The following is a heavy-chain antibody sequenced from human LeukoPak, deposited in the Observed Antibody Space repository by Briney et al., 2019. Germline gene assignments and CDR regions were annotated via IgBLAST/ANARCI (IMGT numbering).Heavy chain of an antibody. J-gene: IGHJ4*02. Sequence: SETLSLTCTVSGGSISSGDYYWSWIRQPPGKGLEWIGYIYYSGSTYYNPSLKSRVTISVDTSKNQFSLKLSSVTAADTAVYYCARAAIMITFGGVIVQYYFDYWGQGTLVTISS. CDR2: IYYSGST. CDR3: ARAAIMITFGGVIVQYYFDY. CDR1: GGSISSGDYY. V-gene: IGHV4-30-4*01. D-gene: IGHD3-16*02.